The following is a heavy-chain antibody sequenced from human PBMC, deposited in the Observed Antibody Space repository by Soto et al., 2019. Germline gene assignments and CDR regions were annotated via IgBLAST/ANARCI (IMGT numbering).Heavy chain of an antibody. D-gene: IGHD3-16*01. V-gene: IGHV4-59*13. J-gene: IGHJ5*02. CDR2: ISDSGRS. CDR3: ARGPILLTFGGVPDALNYFDP. CDR1: GASISSYY. Sequence: SETLSLTCTVSGASISSYYWTWIRQPPGKGLEWIGYISDSGRSNYNPSLKSRAIVSSDTSKNQFSLNLRSVTAFDTAVYYCARGPILLTFGGVPDALNYFDPWGQGSLVTVSS.